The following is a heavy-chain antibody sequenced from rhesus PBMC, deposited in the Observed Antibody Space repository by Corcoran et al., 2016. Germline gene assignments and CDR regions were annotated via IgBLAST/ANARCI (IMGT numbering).Heavy chain of an antibody. J-gene: IGHJ5-1*01. V-gene: IGHV4S19*01. CDR1: GGSISSSNW. D-gene: IGHD3-28*01. CDR2: ISGSSGST. CDR3: ARGHYYGSGYKGNRFDV. Sequence: QVQLQESGPGLVKPSETLSLTCAVSGGSISSSNWWSWIRQPPGKGLEGIGYISGSSGSTYYNPSLKSRVTISKDTSKTQFSLKLSSVTAADTAVYYCARGHYYGSGYKGNRFDVWGPGVLVTVSS.